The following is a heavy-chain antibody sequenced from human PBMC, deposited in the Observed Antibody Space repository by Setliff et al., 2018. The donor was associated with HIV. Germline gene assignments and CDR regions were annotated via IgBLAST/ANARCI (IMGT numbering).Heavy chain of an antibody. J-gene: IGHJ4*02. CDR1: GGSISSSSYY. D-gene: IGHD6-6*01. CDR2: IFYSGSA. V-gene: IGHV4-39*02. Sequence: SETLSLTCTVSGGSISSSSYYWGWNRQPPGKGREWIGSIFYSGSANYNPSLRSPVAISVDTSKNQFSLKLTSVTAADTAVYSCAREDSSYHYFDYWGQGMLVTVSS. CDR3: AREDSSYHYFDY.